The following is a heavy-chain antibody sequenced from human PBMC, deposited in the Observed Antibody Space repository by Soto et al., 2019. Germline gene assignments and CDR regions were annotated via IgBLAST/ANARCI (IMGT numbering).Heavy chain of an antibody. CDR3: ARGGDGDNFGADY. CDR1: GGGNLRDYR. J-gene: IGHJ4*02. Sequence: QVQLVPSGAEVKEPGSSVKVSCKASGGGNLRDYRTTWVRRAPGQGLEWMGGVIPKLGSANYAQNFQGRVTVTADESTNTVCQELRSLKSDDTAVYYRARGGDGDNFGADYWGQGTPVTVSS. D-gene: IGHD2-21*01. CDR2: VIPKLGSA. V-gene: IGHV1-69*01.